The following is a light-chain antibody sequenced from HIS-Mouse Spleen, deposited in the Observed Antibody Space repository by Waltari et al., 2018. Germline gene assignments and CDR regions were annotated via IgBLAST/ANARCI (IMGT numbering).Light chain of an antibody. V-gene: IGKV3-11*01. CDR3: QQRSNWPPT. CDR2: DAS. J-gene: IGKJ1*01. CDR1: QSVSSY. Sequence: EIVLTQSPATLSLSPGERATLSCRASQSVSSYLAWYQTKPGQAPRLLIYDASNRATGIPARFSGSGSGTDFTLTISSLEPEDFAVYYCQQRSNWPPTFGQGTKVEIK.